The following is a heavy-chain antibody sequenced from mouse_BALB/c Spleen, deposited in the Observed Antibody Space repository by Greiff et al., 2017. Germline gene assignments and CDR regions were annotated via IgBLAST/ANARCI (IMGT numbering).Heavy chain of an antibody. CDR3: AGGDYNYGVGDAMDY. J-gene: IGHJ4*01. Sequence: VQLVESGPGLVAPSQSLSITCTVSGFSLTGYGVNWVRQPPGKGLEWLGMIWGDGSTDYNSALISRLSISKDNSKSQVFLKMNSLQTDNTTRYYCAGGDYNYGVGDAMDYWGQGTSVTVSS. D-gene: IGHD2-12*01. V-gene: IGHV2-6-7*01. CDR2: IWGDGST. CDR1: GFSLTGYG.